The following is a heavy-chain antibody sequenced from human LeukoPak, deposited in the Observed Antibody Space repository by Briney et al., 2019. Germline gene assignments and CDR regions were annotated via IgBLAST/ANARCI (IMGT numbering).Heavy chain of an antibody. CDR3: ASQDTAVSGMDY. V-gene: IGHV1-69*04. J-gene: IGHJ4*02. Sequence: GASVKVSCKASGGTFNNYAISWVRQAPGRGREWMGRNIPILDIANYAQKFQGRVTITADKSTSTAYMELSSLRSEDTAVYYCASQDTAVSGMDYWGQGTLVTVSS. CDR1: GGTFNNYA. CDR2: NIPILDIA. D-gene: IGHD6-19*01.